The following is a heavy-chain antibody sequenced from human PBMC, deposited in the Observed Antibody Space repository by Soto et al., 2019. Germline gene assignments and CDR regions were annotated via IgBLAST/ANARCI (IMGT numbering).Heavy chain of an antibody. CDR3: AREWYYYDSSGYYRNNGMDV. J-gene: IGHJ6*02. V-gene: IGHV4-61*01. CDR1: GGSVSSGSYY. D-gene: IGHD3-22*01. Sequence: QVQLQESGPGLVKPSETLSLTCTVSGGSVSSGSYYWSWIRQPPGKGLEWIGYIYYSGSTNYNPSLKSRVTISVDTSKNQFSLKLSSVTAADTAVYYCAREWYYYDSSGYYRNNGMDVWGQGTTVTVSS. CDR2: IYYSGST.